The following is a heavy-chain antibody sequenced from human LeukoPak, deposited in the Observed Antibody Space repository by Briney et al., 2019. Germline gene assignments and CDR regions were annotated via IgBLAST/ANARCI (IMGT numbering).Heavy chain of an antibody. D-gene: IGHD3-9*01. CDR1: GGSASSYY. CDR2: IYYSGST. J-gene: IGHJ4*02. Sequence: SETLSLTCTVSGGSASSYYWSWIRQPPGKGLEWIGYIYYSGSTNYNPSLKSRVTISVDTSKNQFSLKLSSVTAADTAVYYCARHPRGYYDILTGYFDSYYFDYWGQGTLVTVSS. CDR3: ARHPRGYYDILTGYFDSYYFDY. V-gene: IGHV4-59*08.